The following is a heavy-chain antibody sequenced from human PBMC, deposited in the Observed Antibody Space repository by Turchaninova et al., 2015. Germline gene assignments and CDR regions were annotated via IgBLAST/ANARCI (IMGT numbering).Heavy chain of an antibody. CDR2: INPNSGGA. J-gene: IGHJ4*02. CDR1: GSSFTGDY. Sequence: QVQLVQSGAEVKKPGASVKVSCKASGSSFTGDYIHWVRQAPGQGLGWMGGINPNSGGAHXAQXXXGRXAXTRXTSISXXYMXXXRLRSDDTXVYYCARTSPXWFAXXWGQGXLVTVSS. D-gene: IGHD3-10*01. V-gene: IGHV1-2*02. CDR3: ARTSPXWFAXX.